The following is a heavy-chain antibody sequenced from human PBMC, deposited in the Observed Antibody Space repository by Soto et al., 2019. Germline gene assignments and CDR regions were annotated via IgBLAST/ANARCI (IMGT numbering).Heavy chain of an antibody. V-gene: IGHV3-NL1*01. CDR3: AKDRQWELDTHYFDY. CDR1: GFTFSSYR. Sequence: GGSLRLSCAASGFTFSSYRMHWDRQAPGKGLMWVSRIYSDGTTTYYADSVKGRFTISRDNSKNTLYLQMNSLRAEDTAVYYCAKDRQWELDTHYFDYWGQGTLVTVSS. D-gene: IGHD1-26*01. CDR2: IYSDGTTT. J-gene: IGHJ4*02.